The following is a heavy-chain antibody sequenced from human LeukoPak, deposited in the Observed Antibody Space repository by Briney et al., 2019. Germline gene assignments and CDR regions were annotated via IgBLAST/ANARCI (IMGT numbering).Heavy chain of an antibody. J-gene: IGHJ5*02. V-gene: IGHV1-2*02. CDR3: ARADRLHGGPYLIGP. CDR2: INPNSGGT. CDR1: GYSFTDYY. D-gene: IGHD2-21*01. Sequence: ASVKVSCKTSGYSFTDYYMHWVRQAPGRGLEWMGWINPNSGGTSSAQKFQGRVTMTRDTSITTVYMEMSWLTSDDTAIYYCARADRLHGGPYLIGPWGQGTLVTVSS.